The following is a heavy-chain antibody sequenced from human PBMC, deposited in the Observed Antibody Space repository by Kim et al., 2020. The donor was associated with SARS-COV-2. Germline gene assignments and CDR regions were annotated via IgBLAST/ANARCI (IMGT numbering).Heavy chain of an antibody. Sequence: SETLSRTCAVYGGSFSGYYWSWIRQPPGKGLEWIGEINHSGSTNYNPSLKSRVTISVDTSKNQFSLKLSSVTAADTAVYYCARVIRYRYSSSWWGGFDPWGQGTLVTVSS. CDR2: INHSGST. CDR1: GGSFSGYY. CDR3: ARVIRYRYSSSWWGGFDP. V-gene: IGHV4-34*01. D-gene: IGHD6-13*01. J-gene: IGHJ5*02.